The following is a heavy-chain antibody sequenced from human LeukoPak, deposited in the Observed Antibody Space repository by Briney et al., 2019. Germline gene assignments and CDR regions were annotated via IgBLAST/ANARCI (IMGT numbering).Heavy chain of an antibody. CDR2: ISAYNGNT. Sequence: ASVRVSCKASGYTFTSYGISWVRQAPGQGLEWMGWISAYNGNTNYAQKLQGRVTMTTDTSTSTAYMELRSLRSDDTAVYYCARVARYLGYCSSTSCPNWFDPWGQGTLVTVSS. CDR1: GYTFTSYG. J-gene: IGHJ5*02. D-gene: IGHD2-2*01. V-gene: IGHV1-18*01. CDR3: ARVARYLGYCSSTSCPNWFDP.